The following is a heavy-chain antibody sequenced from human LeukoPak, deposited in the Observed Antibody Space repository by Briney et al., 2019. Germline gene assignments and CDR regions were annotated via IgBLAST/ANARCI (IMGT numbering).Heavy chain of an antibody. V-gene: IGHV3-48*03. Sequence: GGSLRLSCAASGFTFSNYGMNWVRQAPGTGLEWISYITSSGTATHYTDSVTGRFTISRDNAKDSLYLQMNSLRAEDTAVYYCARALNGMDVWGQGTTVTVSS. J-gene: IGHJ6*02. CDR1: GFTFSNYG. CDR3: ARALNGMDV. CDR2: ITSSGTAT.